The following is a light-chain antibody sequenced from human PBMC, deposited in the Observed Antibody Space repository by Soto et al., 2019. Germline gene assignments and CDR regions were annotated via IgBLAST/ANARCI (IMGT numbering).Light chain of an antibody. CDR3: QHYNTYPKA. CDR1: QSVSYW. CDR2: DGS. J-gene: IGKJ3*01. V-gene: IGKV1-5*01. Sequence: DIQMTQSPSTLSTSVGARVTITCRASQSVSYWLAWYQQKPGKAPNLLIHDGSTLASGVPPRFSGGGFGTEFTLNISSLQPDDSAIYYCQHYNTYPKAFGPGNRVEIK.